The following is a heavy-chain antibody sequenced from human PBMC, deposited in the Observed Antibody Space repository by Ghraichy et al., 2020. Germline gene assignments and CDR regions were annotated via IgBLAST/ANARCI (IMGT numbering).Heavy chain of an antibody. V-gene: IGHV1-46*01. CDR3: ARVVGSSWHYYYYGMDV. Sequence: ASVKVSCKASGYTFTSYYMHWVRQAPGQGLEWMGIINPSGGSTSYAQKFQGRVTMTRDTSTSTVYMELSSLRSEETAVYYCARVVGSSWHYYYYGMDVWGQGTTVTVSS. CDR2: INPSGGST. CDR1: GYTFTSYY. D-gene: IGHD6-13*01. J-gene: IGHJ6*02.